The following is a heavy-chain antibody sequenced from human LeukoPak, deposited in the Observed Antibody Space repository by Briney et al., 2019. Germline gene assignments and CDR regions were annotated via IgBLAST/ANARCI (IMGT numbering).Heavy chain of an antibody. CDR3: ASFYAPDRGIESQNRVTVY. D-gene: IGHD2/OR15-2a*01. J-gene: IGHJ4*02. CDR1: GYTFTAYY. Sequence: ASVKVSCKASGYTFTAYYIHWVRQAPGQGLEWMGWLNPNSGGTEYAQKFQGRVTMTRDTSISTAYMELRRLRSDDTAVYYCASFYAPDRGIESQNRVTVYWGQGTLVSVSS. V-gene: IGHV1-2*02. CDR2: LNPNSGGT.